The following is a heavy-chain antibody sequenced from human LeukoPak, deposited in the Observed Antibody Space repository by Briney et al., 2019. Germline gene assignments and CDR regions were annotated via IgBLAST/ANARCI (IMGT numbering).Heavy chain of an antibody. Sequence: ASVKVSCKASGYTFTSYGISWVRQAPGQGLEWMGWISAYNGNTNYAQKLQGRVTMATGTSTSTAYMELRSLRSDDTAVYYCARGRVYGSGSYYPPDAFDIWGQGTMVTVSS. D-gene: IGHD3-10*01. CDR3: ARGRVYGSGSYYPPDAFDI. CDR1: GYTFTSYG. J-gene: IGHJ3*02. V-gene: IGHV1-18*01. CDR2: ISAYNGNT.